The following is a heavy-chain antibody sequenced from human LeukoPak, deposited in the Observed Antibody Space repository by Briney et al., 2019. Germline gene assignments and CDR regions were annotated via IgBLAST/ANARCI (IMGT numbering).Heavy chain of an antibody. CDR1: GYTFTSYY. CDR3: ARGAGSSGSSRSYWYFDL. D-gene: IGHD6-6*01. CDR2: INPSGGST. Sequence: ASVKVSCKAFGYTFTSYYMHWVRQAPGQGLEWMGIINPSGGSTSYAQKFQGRVTMTRDMSTSTVYMELSSLRSEDTAVYYCARGAGSSGSSRSYWYFDLWGRGTLVTVSS. J-gene: IGHJ2*01. V-gene: IGHV1-46*01.